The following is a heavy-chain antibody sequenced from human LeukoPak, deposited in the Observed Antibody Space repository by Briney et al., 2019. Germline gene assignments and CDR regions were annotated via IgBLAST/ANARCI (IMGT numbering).Heavy chain of an antibody. CDR2: IHPNSGGT. Sequence: ASVKVSCKASGYSFTDGYMHWVRQAPGQGPEWMGWIHPNSGGTNYAQKFQGRVALTRDTSIRTAYMGLTSLRSDDTAVYFCARGDRVWHFWGQGTLVTVSS. CDR3: ARGDRVWHF. V-gene: IGHV1-2*02. J-gene: IGHJ4*02. CDR1: GYSFTDGY.